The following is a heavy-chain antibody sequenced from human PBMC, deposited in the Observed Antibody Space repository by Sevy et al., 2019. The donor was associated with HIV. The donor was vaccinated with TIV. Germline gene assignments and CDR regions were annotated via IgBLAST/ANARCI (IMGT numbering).Heavy chain of an antibody. CDR1: GFTFSTYW. V-gene: IGHV3-7*01. CDR3: ARDNATVSRRGLRYYYYGTDV. Sequence: GGSLSLSCAASGFTFSTYWMSWFRQAPGKGLEWVVNINEDGTEKFYVDSVKGRFTMSRDNAKNSLYLQMNSLRAEDAAVYYCARDNATVSRRGLRYYYYGTDVWGQGTTVTVSS. D-gene: IGHD2-2*01. CDR2: INEDGTEK. J-gene: IGHJ6*02.